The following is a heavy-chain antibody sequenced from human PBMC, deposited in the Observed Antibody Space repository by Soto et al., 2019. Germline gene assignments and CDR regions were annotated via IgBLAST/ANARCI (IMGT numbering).Heavy chain of an antibody. CDR3: ARTSTYYYGSGNRYYYYYMDV. CDR1: GGSISSYY. V-gene: IGHV4-59*08. D-gene: IGHD3-10*01. J-gene: IGHJ6*03. Sequence: SETLSLTCTVSGGSISSYYWSWIRQPPGKGLEWIGYIYYSGSTNYNPSLKSRVTISVDTSKNQFSLKLSSVTAADTAVYYCARTSTYYYGSGNRYYYYYMDVWGKWTTVTVSS. CDR2: IYYSGST.